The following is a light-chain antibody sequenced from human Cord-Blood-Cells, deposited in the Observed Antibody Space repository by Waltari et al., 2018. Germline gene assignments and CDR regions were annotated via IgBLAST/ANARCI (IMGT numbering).Light chain of an antibody. V-gene: IGLV2-8*01. CDR1: SSYVGGYHS. CDR2: EVR. Sequence: QPALTQPPSPSGAPGQPVSLSCTRTSSYVGGYHSFPWYPQHPAKAPKLMISEVRKRPAGVPDRFSGSKSGNTASLPVSGLQAEDEADYYCSSYAGSNNLVFGGGTKLTVL. J-gene: IGLJ3*02. CDR3: SSYAGSNNLV.